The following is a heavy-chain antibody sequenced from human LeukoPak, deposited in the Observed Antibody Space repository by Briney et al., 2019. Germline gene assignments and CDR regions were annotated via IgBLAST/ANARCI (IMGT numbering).Heavy chain of an antibody. CDR3: AKASPYYYDSSGFFPSWYFDL. D-gene: IGHD3-22*01. V-gene: IGHV3-9*01. J-gene: IGHJ2*01. Sequence: GRSLRLSCAASGFTFDDYAMHWVRQAPGKGLEWVSGISWNSANVGYADSVQGRFTISRDNAMNSLFLQMNSLRAEDTALYYCAKASPYYYDSSGFFPSWYFDLWGRGTLVTVSS. CDR2: ISWNSANV. CDR1: GFTFDDYA.